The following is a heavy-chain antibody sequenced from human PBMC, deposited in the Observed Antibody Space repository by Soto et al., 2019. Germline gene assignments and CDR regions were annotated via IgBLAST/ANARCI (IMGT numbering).Heavy chain of an antibody. V-gene: IGHV3-53*04. Sequence: EVQLVESGGGLVQPGGSLRLSCAASGFTVSSNYMSWVRQAPGKGLEWVSVIYSGGSTYYADSVKGRFTISRHNSKNTLYLQMNSLRAEDTAVYYCARGRDCGGDCPNWFDPWGQGTLVTLSS. CDR1: GFTVSSNY. CDR3: ARGRDCGGDCPNWFDP. J-gene: IGHJ5*02. D-gene: IGHD2-21*02. CDR2: IYSGGST.